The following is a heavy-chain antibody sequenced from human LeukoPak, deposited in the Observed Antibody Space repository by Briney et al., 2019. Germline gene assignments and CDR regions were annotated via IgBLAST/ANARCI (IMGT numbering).Heavy chain of an antibody. CDR2: IYYSGST. Sequence: PSETLSLTCTVSGGSISSYYWSWIRQPPGKGLGWIGYIYYSGSTNYNPSLKSRVTISVDTSKNQFSLKLSSVTAADTAVYYCASSLAIWGNYFDYWGQGTLVTDSS. V-gene: IGHV4-59*01. CDR3: ASSLAIWGNYFDY. D-gene: IGHD3-16*01. J-gene: IGHJ4*02. CDR1: GGSISSYY.